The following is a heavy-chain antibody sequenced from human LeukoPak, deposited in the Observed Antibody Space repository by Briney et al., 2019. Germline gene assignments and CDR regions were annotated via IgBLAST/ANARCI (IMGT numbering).Heavy chain of an antibody. V-gene: IGHV3-23*01. CDR2: ISGSGGST. J-gene: IGHJ3*02. CDR1: GFTFSSYA. CDR3: AKVPYSGSYYPSGAFDI. Sequence: GGSLRLSCAASGFTFSSYAMSWVRQAPGKGLEWVSAISGSGGSTYYADSVKGRFTISRDNSKNTLYLQMNSLRAEDTAVYYCAKVPYSGSYYPSGAFDIWGQGTMVTVSS. D-gene: IGHD1-26*01.